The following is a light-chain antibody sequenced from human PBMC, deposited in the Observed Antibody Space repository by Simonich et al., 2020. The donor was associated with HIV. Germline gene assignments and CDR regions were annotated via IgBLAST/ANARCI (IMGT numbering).Light chain of an antibody. Sequence: DIQRTQSPSTLFESVGDRDTNTCRAGQSISVWLAWYQQKPGKAPKLLIYDASGLQSGVPSRFSGSGSGTDFTLTISSLQPEDFATYYCQQFNSYPYTFGLGTKLEIK. CDR3: QQFNSYPYT. CDR2: DAS. V-gene: IGKV1-5*01. J-gene: IGKJ2*01. CDR1: QSISVW.